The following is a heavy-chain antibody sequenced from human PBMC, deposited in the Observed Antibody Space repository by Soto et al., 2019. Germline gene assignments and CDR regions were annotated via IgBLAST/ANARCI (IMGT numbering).Heavy chain of an antibody. D-gene: IGHD3-10*01. CDR3: ARTSYYCPRWRNFDY. J-gene: IGHJ4*02. CDR2: IYPGDSDT. Sequence: PGESLKISCKGSGYSFTSYWIGWVRQMPGKGLEWMGIIYPGDSDTRYGPSFQGQVTISADKSISTAYLQWSSLKASDTAMYYCARTSYYCPRWRNFDYWGQGTLVTVSS. V-gene: IGHV5-51*01. CDR1: GYSFTSYW.